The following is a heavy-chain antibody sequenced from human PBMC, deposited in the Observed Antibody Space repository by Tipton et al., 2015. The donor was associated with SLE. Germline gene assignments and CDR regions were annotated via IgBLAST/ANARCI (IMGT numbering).Heavy chain of an antibody. D-gene: IGHD1-26*01. Sequence: GLVKPSETLSLTCTVSGDSMSSSYWSWVRQPPGKGLEWIGSIYYSGNTNYNPSLRGRVTFSVDTSKNQVSLELNSVTAADTATYYCARGQRGWDLLFDLWGQGKLVAVSS. CDR2: IYYSGNT. V-gene: IGHV4-59*01. J-gene: IGHJ4*02. CDR1: GDSMSSSY. CDR3: ARGQRGWDLLFDL.